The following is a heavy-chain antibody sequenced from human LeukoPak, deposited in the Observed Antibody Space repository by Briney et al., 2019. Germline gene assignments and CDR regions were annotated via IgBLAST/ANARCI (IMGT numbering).Heavy chain of an antibody. J-gene: IGHJ3*02. Sequence: GALRLSCAASGFTFSTYFMHWVRQAPGKGLEWVAVIASDGSHTFYVESVKGRFTISRDNSKNTLYLQMNSLRAEETAVYFCARERQDTIVHSGAFDIWGQGTMVTVSS. V-gene: IGHV3-30-3*01. CDR2: IASDGSHT. D-gene: IGHD3-10*01. CDR3: ARERQDTIVHSGAFDI. CDR1: GFTFSTYF.